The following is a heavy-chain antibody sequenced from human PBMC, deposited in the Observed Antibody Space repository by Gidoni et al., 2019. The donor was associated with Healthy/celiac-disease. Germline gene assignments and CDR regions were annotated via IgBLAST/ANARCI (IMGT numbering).Heavy chain of an antibody. CDR3: ARGRYDILTGYYYFDY. Sequence: QVQLQESGPGLVKPSETLSLTCTVSGGSTSSYYWSWIRQPAGKGLEWIGRIYTSGSTNYNPSLKSRVTMSVDTSKNQFSLKLSSVTAADTAVYYCARGRYDILTGYYYFDYWGQGTLVTVSS. CDR2: IYTSGST. D-gene: IGHD3-9*01. J-gene: IGHJ4*02. V-gene: IGHV4-4*07. CDR1: GGSTSSYY.